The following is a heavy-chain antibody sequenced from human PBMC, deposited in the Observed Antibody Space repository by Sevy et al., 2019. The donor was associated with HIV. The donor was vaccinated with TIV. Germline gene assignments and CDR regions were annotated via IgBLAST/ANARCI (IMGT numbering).Heavy chain of an antibody. CDR2: VNYRGST. J-gene: IGHJ6*02. D-gene: IGHD3-3*01. CDR3: AEDSSTGITVHGVVTYGMDV. V-gene: IGHV4-59*01. CDR1: GGSISSYY. Sequence: SETLSLTCAVSGGSISSYYWTWIRQPPGKGLEWIGYVNYRGSTNYNPSLKSRLTMSVDISQNQFSLKLTSVTAVDTAVYYCAEDSSTGITVHGVVTYGMDVWGQGTTVTVSS.